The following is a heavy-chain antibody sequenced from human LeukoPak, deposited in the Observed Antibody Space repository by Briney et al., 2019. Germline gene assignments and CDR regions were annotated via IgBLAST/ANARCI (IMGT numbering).Heavy chain of an antibody. CDR3: ARDSGQQLAPYYFDY. CDR2: ISYDGSSK. J-gene: IGHJ4*02. V-gene: IGHV3-30*03. CDR1: GFTFSSYG. D-gene: IGHD6-13*01. Sequence: GGSLRLSCAASGFTFSSYGMHWVRQAPGKGLEWVGAISYDGSSKSYADSVKGRFTISRDNSKSTLFLQMNSLRAEDTAVYYCARDSGQQLAPYYFDYWGQGTLVTVSS.